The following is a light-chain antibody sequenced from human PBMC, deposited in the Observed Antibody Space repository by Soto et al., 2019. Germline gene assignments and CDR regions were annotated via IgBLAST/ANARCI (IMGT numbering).Light chain of an antibody. CDR1: QSVSSN. V-gene: IGKV3-15*01. CDR3: QQYNNWPSWT. CDR2: GAS. J-gene: IGKJ1*01. Sequence: VFTQSSGSLSLSPGERATLSCGASQSVSSNLAWYQQKPGQAPRLLIYGASTRATGIPARFSGSGSGTEFTLTISSLQSEDFAVYYCQQYNNWPSWTFGQGTKVDIK.